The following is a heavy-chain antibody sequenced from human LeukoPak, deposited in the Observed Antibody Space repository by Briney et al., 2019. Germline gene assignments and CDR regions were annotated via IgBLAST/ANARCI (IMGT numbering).Heavy chain of an antibody. J-gene: IGHJ4*02. D-gene: IGHD1-20*01. CDR3: ARGGDNWSPYYFDY. CDR2: IFYSGST. CDR1: GGSISTSSYY. Sequence: PSETLSLTCTVSGGSISTSSYYWGWVRQPPGKGLEWIGNIFYSGSTYYSPSLKSRVTISVDTSKNQFSLKLSSVTAADTAVYYCARGGDNWSPYYFDYWGQGTLVTVSS. V-gene: IGHV4-39*07.